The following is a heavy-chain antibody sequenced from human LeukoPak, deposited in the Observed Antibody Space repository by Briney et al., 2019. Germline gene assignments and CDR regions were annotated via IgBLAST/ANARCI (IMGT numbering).Heavy chain of an antibody. V-gene: IGHV4-34*01. CDR2: ISHRGNT. CDR3: ARAPPSYIDY. CDR1: GWPFSGYY. Sequence: SETLSLTCGVYGWPFSGYYWSWIRQPPGKGLEWIGEISHRGNTNYNPSLKSRVTISLDTSKNQFSLKPSSVTAADTAVYYCARAPPSYIDYWGQGTLVTVSS. J-gene: IGHJ4*02.